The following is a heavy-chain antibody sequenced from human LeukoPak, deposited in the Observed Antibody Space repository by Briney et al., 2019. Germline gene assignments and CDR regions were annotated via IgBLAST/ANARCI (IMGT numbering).Heavy chain of an antibody. V-gene: IGHV2-5*01. CDR2: IYWNDDK. CDR3: XXXXXXXXXXXXXYYNWFDP. J-gene: IGHJ5*02. CDR1: GFSLSTSGVG. Sequence: SGPTLVNPTQTLTLTCTFSGFSLSTSGVGVGWIRQPPGKALEWLALIYWNDDKRYSPSLKSRLTITKDTSKNQAVLTMTNMXXXXXAXXXXXXXXXXXXXXXXXYYNWFDPWGQGTLVTVSS.